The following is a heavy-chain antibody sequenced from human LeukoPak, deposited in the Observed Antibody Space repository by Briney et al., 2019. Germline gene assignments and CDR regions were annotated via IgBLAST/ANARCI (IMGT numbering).Heavy chain of an antibody. CDR2: ISGSGGRT. Sequence: PGGSLRLSCAASGFTFSNAMRWVRQAPGKGLQLVSAISGSGGRTYYADSVKGRFTISRDNSKNTLYLQMNSLRAEDSAVYFCAREGLNDASGSYYYFDYWGQGTLATAPS. J-gene: IGHJ4*02. CDR3: AREGLNDASGSYYYFDY. V-gene: IGHV3-23*01. CDR1: GFTFSNA. D-gene: IGHD3-10*01.